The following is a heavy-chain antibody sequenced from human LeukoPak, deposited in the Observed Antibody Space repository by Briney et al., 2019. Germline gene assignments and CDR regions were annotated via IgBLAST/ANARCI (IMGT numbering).Heavy chain of an antibody. CDR1: GFTFTNFA. CDR3: AREDWAGRNFYGMDV. Sequence: PGGSLRLSCPASGFTFTNFAMSWVRQAPGKGLEWVSGISGSGRSTDYADSVKGRFTISRDNSKNTLYLQMNSLRAEDTAVYYCAREDWAGRNFYGMDVWGQGTTIIVSS. J-gene: IGHJ6*02. V-gene: IGHV3-23*01. D-gene: IGHD3/OR15-3a*01. CDR2: ISGSGRST.